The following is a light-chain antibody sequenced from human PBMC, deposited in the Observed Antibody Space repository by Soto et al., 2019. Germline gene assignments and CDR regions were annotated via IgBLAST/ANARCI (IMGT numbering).Light chain of an antibody. J-gene: IGKJ1*01. Sequence: DIQMTQSPTFLSASVGDRVTITCRASQAISNYLNWYQQKPGKAPNLLIFGAKTLQSGVPSRFSGSGYGTDFTLTISSLQPDDFATYYCQQYDSFSVTFGQGTKVDI. CDR1: QAISNY. CDR2: GAK. V-gene: IGKV1-9*01. CDR3: QQYDSFSVT.